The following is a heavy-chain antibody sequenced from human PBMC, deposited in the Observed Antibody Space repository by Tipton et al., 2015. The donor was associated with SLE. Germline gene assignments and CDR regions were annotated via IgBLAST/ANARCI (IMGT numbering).Heavy chain of an antibody. V-gene: IGHV1-18*01. CDR3: ARARDFDWLSLWAFDI. Sequence: QSGPKVKKPGASVKVSCKASGYTFTSYGISWVRQAPGQGLEWMGWISAYNGNTNYAQKLQGRVTMTTDTSTSTAYMELRSLRSDDTAVYYCARARDFDWLSLWAFDIWGQGTMVTVSS. CDR1: GYTFTSYG. D-gene: IGHD3-9*01. J-gene: IGHJ3*02. CDR2: ISAYNGNT.